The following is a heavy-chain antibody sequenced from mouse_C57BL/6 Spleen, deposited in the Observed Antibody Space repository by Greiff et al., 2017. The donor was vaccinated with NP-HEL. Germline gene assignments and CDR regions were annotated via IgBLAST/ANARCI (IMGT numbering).Heavy chain of an antibody. V-gene: IGHV1-82*01. Sequence: VQLQQSGPELVKPGASVKISCKASGYAFSSSWMNWVKQRPGKGLEWIGRIYPGDGDTNYNGKFKGKATLTADKSSSTAYMQLRSLTSVDSAVYVCAGRGTVVAIDYWGQGTTLTVSS. CDR2: IYPGDGDT. J-gene: IGHJ2*01. CDR3: AGRGTVVAIDY. D-gene: IGHD1-1*01. CDR1: GYAFSSSW.